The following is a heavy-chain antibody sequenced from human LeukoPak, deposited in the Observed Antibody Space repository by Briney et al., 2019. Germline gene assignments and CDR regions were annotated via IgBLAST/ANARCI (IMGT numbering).Heavy chain of an antibody. CDR2: ISGSGGST. CDR1: KFTFSDYA. Sequence: GGSLRLSCAASKFTFSDYAMNWVRQAPGKGLEWVSGISGSGGSTYLADSVKGRFTISRDNSKNTLYLEMNSLRADDTAVYYCAKDRPTVYSSSWLHFLDSWGQGTLVTVSS. D-gene: IGHD6-13*01. V-gene: IGHV3-23*01. J-gene: IGHJ4*02. CDR3: AKDRPTVYSSSWLHFLDS.